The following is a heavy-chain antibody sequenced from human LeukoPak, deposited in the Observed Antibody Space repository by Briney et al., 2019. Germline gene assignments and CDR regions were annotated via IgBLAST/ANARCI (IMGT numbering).Heavy chain of an antibody. J-gene: IGHJ5*02. CDR2: IYYTGST. Sequence: SETLSLTRSVTGGPISSYQWSWIRQPPGKGLEWIGYIYYTGSTNYNPSLKSRVTISLDTSKNQFSLNLSSVTAADTAVYYCARRTTVTPNWFDPWGQGTLVTVSS. CDR3: ARRTTVTPNWFDP. D-gene: IGHD4-17*01. V-gene: IGHV4-59*08. CDR1: GGPISSYQ.